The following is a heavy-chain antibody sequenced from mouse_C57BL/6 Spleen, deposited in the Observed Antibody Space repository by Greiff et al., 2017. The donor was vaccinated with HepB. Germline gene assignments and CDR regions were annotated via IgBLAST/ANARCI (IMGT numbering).Heavy chain of an antibody. Sequence: QVQLKQPGAELVRPGSSVKLSCKASGYTFTSYWMDWVKQRPGQGLEWIGNIYPSDSETHYNQKFKDKATLTVDKSSSTAYMQLSSLTSEDSAVYYCAREKAGYAMDYWGQGTSVTVSS. CDR1: GYTFTSYW. J-gene: IGHJ4*01. V-gene: IGHV1-61*01. CDR3: AREKAGYAMDY. CDR2: IYPSDSET.